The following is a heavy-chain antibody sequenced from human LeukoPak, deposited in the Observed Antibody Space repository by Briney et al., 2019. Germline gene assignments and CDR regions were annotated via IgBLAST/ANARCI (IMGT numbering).Heavy chain of an antibody. J-gene: IGHJ4*02. D-gene: IGHD5-12*01. V-gene: IGHV1-69*05. CDR2: IIPIFGTA. Sequence: SVKVSCKASGGTFSSYAISWVRRAPGQGLEWMGGIIPIFGTANYAQKFQGRVTITTDESTSTAYVELSSLRSEDTAVYYCARALVSGYDYDYWGQGTLVTVSS. CDR3: ARALVSGYDYDY. CDR1: GGTFSSYA.